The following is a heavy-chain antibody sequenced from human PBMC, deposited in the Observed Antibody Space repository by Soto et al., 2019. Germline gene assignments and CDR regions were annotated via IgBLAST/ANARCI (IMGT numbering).Heavy chain of an antibody. V-gene: IGHV3-23*01. J-gene: IGHJ4*02. CDR1: GFTFSSYA. CDR3: AKPPDCNWNDE. Sequence: GGSLRLSCAASGFTFSSYAMSWVRQAPGKGLEWVSAISGSGGSTYYADSVKGRFTISRDNSKDTLYLQMNNLRAEDTAAYYCAKPPDCNWNDEWGQGTLVTVSS. D-gene: IGHD1-20*01. CDR2: ISGSGGST.